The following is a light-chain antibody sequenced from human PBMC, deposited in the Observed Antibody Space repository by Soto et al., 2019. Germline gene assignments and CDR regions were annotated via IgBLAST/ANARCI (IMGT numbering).Light chain of an antibody. J-gene: IGLJ2*01. V-gene: IGLV7-46*01. CDR2: DTT. CDR1: TGAVTSGHY. Sequence: QAVVTQEPSLTVSPGGTVTLTCGSSTGAVTSGHYPYWFQQKPGQAPRTLIYDTTNKHSWTPARFSGSLLGGKAALTLSGAQREDEADYYCLLFYTDIRVFGGGTKLTVL. CDR3: LLFYTDIRV.